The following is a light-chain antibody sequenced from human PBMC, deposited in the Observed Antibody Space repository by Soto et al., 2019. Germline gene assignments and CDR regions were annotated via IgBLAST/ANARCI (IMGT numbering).Light chain of an antibody. CDR3: QQGNSFPRT. V-gene: IGKV1-39*01. Sequence: DIQMTQSPSTLSASVGDRVTITCRASQSISSYLNWYQQKPGKAPKLLIYAASTLQSGVPSRFSGSGSGTHFTLTISSLQPEDFATYYCQQGNSFPRTFGQGTKVDIK. CDR1: QSISSY. CDR2: AAS. J-gene: IGKJ1*01.